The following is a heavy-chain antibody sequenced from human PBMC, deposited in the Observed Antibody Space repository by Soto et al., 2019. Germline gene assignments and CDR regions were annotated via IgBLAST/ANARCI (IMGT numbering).Heavy chain of an antibody. J-gene: IGHJ3*02. D-gene: IGHD3-16*01. CDR1: GYTFTSYA. CDR3: ARVWGSTPVAFDI. CDR2: INAGNGNT. Sequence: QVQLVQSGAEVKKPGASVKVSCKASGYTFTSYAMRWVRQAPGQRLEWMGWINAGNGNTKYSQKFQGRVTITRDTSASTAYMELSSLRSEDTAVYYCARVWGSTPVAFDIWGQGTMVTVSS. V-gene: IGHV1-3*01.